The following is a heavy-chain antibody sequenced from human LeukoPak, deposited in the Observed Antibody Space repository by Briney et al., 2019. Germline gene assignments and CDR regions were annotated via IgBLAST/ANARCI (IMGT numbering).Heavy chain of an antibody. CDR3: ARADIAAASYPYY. CDR1: GFTFSSYG. D-gene: IGHD6-13*01. Sequence: PGGSLRLSCAASGFTFSSYGMHWVRQAPGKGLEWVAVIWYDGSNKYYADSVKGRFTISRDNSKNTLYLQMNSLRAEDTAVYYCARADIAAASYPYYWGQGTLVTVSS. V-gene: IGHV3-33*01. CDR2: IWYDGSNK. J-gene: IGHJ4*02.